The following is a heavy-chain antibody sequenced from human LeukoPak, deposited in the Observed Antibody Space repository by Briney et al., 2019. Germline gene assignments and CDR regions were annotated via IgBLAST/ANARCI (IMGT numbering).Heavy chain of an antibody. CDR2: IYPVASDT. CDR1: GYSFTSYW. J-gene: IGHJ3*02. D-gene: IGHD3-22*01. V-gene: IGHV5-51*01. Sequence: KPGESLKISCKGSGYSFTSYWIGGGRQIPGKGLGGMGIIYPVASDTRYSTSFQGQVTISADKFISTAYMQWSSLKASDTAMYYCARHLGWGHDSSGYGNAFDIWGQGTMVTVSS. CDR3: ARHLGWGHDSSGYGNAFDI.